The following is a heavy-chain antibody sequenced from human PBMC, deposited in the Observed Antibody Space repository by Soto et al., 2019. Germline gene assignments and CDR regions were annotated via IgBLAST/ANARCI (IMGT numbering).Heavy chain of an antibody. CDR3: ARAYITIFGVVISPNSGYYYGMDV. CDR1: GYTFTSYG. V-gene: IGHV1-18*04. Sequence: ASVKVSCKASGYTFTSYGISWVRQAPGQGLEWMGWISAYNGNTNYAQKLQGRVTMTTDTSTSTAYMELRSLRSDDTAVYYCARAYITIFGVVISPNSGYYYGMDVWGQGTTVTAP. D-gene: IGHD3-3*01. CDR2: ISAYNGNT. J-gene: IGHJ6*02.